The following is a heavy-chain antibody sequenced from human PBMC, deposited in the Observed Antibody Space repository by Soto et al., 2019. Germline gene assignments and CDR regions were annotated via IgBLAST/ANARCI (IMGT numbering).Heavy chain of an antibody. V-gene: IGHV2-5*02. D-gene: IGHD3-3*01. CDR3: AHIPYYDFWSGYYDYYYGMDV. J-gene: IGHJ6*02. CDR1: GISLSTSGVG. Sequence: QITLKESGPTLVKPTQTLTLTCTFSGISLSTSGVGVGWIRQPPGKALEWLALIYCDDDKGYSPSVKIRHTISKDTSKNQVVLKMTIMDPVDTGTYYCAHIPYYDFWSGYYDYYYGMDVWGQGTTVTVSS. CDR2: IYCDDDK.